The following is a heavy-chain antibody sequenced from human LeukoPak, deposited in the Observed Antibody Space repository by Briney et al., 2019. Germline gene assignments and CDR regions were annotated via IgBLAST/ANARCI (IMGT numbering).Heavy chain of an antibody. V-gene: IGHV3-53*01. CDR2: IYSGGST. CDR3: AREDIAAAGTRAFDI. CDR1: GFTVSSNY. Sequence: GGSLRLSCAASGFTVSSNYMSWVRQAPGKGLEWVSVIYSGGSTYYADSVKGRFTISRDNSKNTLYLQMNSLRAEDTAVYYCAREDIAAAGTRAFDIWGQGTMVTVSS. D-gene: IGHD6-13*01. J-gene: IGHJ3*02.